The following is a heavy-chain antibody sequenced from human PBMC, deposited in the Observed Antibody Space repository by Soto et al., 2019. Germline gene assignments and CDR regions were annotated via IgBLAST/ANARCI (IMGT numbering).Heavy chain of an antibody. V-gene: IGHV4-34*01. CDR2: INHSGSA. Sequence: SETLSLTCAVYGGSFSGYYWSWIRQPPGKGLEWIGEINHSGSANYNPSLKSRVTISVDTSKNQFSLKLSSVTAADTAVYYCARERFLEWLLRDYYYYYGMDVWGQGTTVTVSS. CDR1: GGSFSGYY. CDR3: ARERFLEWLLRDYYYYYGMDV. D-gene: IGHD3-3*01. J-gene: IGHJ6*02.